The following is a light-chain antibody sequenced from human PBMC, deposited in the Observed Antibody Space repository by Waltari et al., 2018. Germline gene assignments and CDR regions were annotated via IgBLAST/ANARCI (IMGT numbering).Light chain of an antibody. CDR1: QSVDNY. CDR3: QHRLNWPLT. V-gene: IGKV3-11*01. CDR2: GAT. Sequence: EIVLTQSPATLSLSPGERATLSCWASQSVDNYFGWYQHKPGQAPRLLIYGATHRAAGIPARCSGSGDGTDFTVSISSLEPEDFAVYYCQHRLNWPLTFGGGTKVEIK. J-gene: IGKJ4*01.